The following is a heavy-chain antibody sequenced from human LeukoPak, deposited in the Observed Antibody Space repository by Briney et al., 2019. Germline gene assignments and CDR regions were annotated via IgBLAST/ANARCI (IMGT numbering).Heavy chain of an antibody. CDR1: GFAFSTYS. CDR2: ISSSSTYI. J-gene: IGHJ4*02. D-gene: IGHD1-26*01. Sequence: GGSLRLSRAASGFAFSTYSMNWGRQAPGKGLEWVSSISSSSTYIYYADSVKGRVTISRDNAKNSLYLQMNSLRAEDTAVYYCARVLSGCETTRCELDYWGQGTLVTVSS. V-gene: IGHV3-21*01. CDR3: ARVLSGCETTRCELDY.